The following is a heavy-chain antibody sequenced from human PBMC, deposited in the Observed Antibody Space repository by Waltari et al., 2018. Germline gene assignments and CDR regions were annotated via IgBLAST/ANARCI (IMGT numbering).Heavy chain of an antibody. V-gene: IGHV1-2*06. CDR3: AREDIVVVVAAAIDY. J-gene: IGHJ4*02. D-gene: IGHD2-15*01. CDR1: GSTFTGYY. CDR2: INPNSGGT. Sequence: QVQLVQSGAEVKKPGASVKVSCKASGSTFTGYYMPWVRQATGQGLEWMGRINPNSGGTNYAQKFQGRVTMTRDTSISTAYMELSRLRSDDTAVYYCAREDIVVVVAAAIDYWGQGTLVTVSS.